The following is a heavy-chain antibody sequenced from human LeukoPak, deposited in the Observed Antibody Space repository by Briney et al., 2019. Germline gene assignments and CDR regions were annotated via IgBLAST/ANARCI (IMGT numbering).Heavy chain of an antibody. D-gene: IGHD3-10*02. J-gene: IGHJ4*02. CDR1: GFTFSTYR. CDR2: IKQDGSEK. Sequence: PGGSLRLSCAASGFTFSTYRMSWVRQAPGKGLEWVANIKQDGSEKHYVDSVKGRFTISRDNAKNSLYLQMNSLRAEDTAVYYCATLSRPTMAGVDYWGQGTLVTVSS. V-gene: IGHV3-7*01. CDR3: ATLSRPTMAGVDY.